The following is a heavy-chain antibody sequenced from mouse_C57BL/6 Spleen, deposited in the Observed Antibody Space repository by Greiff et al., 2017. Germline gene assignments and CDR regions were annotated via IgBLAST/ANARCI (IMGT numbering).Heavy chain of an antibody. J-gene: IGHJ2*01. V-gene: IGHV2-5*01. CDR1: GFSLTSYG. Sequence: QVQLQQSGPGLVQPSQSLSITCTVSGFSLTSYGVHWVRQSPGKGLEWLGVIWSGGSTDYNAAFMSRLSITKDNSKSQVCFKMNSLQADDTAIYYCAKNEGGKDEYFDYWGQGTTLTVSS. CDR3: AKNEGGKDEYFDY. CDR2: IWSGGST. D-gene: IGHD1-1*02.